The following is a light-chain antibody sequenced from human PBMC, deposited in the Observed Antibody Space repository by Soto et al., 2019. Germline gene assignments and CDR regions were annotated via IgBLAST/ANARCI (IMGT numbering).Light chain of an antibody. V-gene: IGLV2-11*01. Sequence: QSVLTQPRAVSGSPGQSVTVSCTGTSSDIGRYDYVSWYQQHPGKAPKLMIFDVSERPSGVPGRFSGSKSGKTASLTISGLQADDEAHYYCCSYAGRYSYVFGTETKLTVL. CDR1: SSDIGRYDY. J-gene: IGLJ1*01. CDR3: CSYAGRYSYV. CDR2: DVS.